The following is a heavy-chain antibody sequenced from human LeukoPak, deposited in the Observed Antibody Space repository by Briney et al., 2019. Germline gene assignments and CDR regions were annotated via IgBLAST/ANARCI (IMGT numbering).Heavy chain of an antibody. CDR3: AKDSAYGGEDY. CDR2: AHNVNGNT. CDR1: GFTFSSYT. D-gene: IGHD4-23*01. Sequence: GGSLRLSCAASGFTFSSYTMNWVRQAPGKGLEWVSAAHNVNGNTYHADSVKGRFTISRDNSKNTLYLQMNSLRPEDTAIYNCAKDSAYGGEDYWGQGALVTVSS. V-gene: IGHV3-23*01. J-gene: IGHJ4*02.